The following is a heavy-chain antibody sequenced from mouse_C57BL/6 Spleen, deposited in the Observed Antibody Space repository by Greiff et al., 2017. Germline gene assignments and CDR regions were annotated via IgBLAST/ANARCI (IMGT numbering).Heavy chain of an antibody. Sequence: VQLQQPGTELEKPGASVKLSCKASGYTFTSYWMHWVKQRPGQGLEWIGNINPSNGGTNYNEKFKSKATLTVDKSSSTAYMQLSSLTSEDSAVYYCARGNFYYDYDIAYWGQGTLVTVSA. CDR3: ARGNFYYDYDIAY. CDR1: GYTFTSYW. J-gene: IGHJ3*01. D-gene: IGHD2-4*01. V-gene: IGHV1-53*01. CDR2: INPSNGGT.